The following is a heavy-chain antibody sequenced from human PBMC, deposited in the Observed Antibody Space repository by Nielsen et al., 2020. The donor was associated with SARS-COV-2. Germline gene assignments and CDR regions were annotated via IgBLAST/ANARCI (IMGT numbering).Heavy chain of an antibody. Sequence: SETLSLTCTVSGGSISSGGYYWSWIRQPPGKGLEWIGYIYYSGSTNYNPSLKSRVTISVDTSKNQFSLKLSSVTAADTAVYYCARHWGGYYSSFDYWGQGTLVTVSS. CDR3: ARHWGGYYSSFDY. V-gene: IGHV4-61*08. CDR2: IYYSGST. J-gene: IGHJ4*02. CDR1: GGSISSGGYY. D-gene: IGHD3-3*01.